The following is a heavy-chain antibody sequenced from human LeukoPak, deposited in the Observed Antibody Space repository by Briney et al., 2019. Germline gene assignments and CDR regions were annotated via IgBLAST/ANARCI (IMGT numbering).Heavy chain of an antibody. D-gene: IGHD4-17*01. V-gene: IGHV3-23*01. CDR2: ISGSGGST. Sequence: PGGSLRLSCAASGFTFSSYAMSWVRQAPGKGLEWVSAISGSGGSTYYADSVKGRFTISRDNSKNTLYLQMNSLRAEDTAVYYCAKAPGDYGSLYYFDYWGQGTLVTVSS. CDR3: AKAPGDYGSLYYFDY. J-gene: IGHJ4*02. CDR1: GFTFSSYA.